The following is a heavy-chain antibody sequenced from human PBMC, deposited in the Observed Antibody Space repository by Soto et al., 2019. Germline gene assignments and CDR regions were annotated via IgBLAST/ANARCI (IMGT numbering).Heavy chain of an antibody. V-gene: IGHV3-7*04. CDR1: GFTFSRSW. CDR2: IKPDGSDK. J-gene: IGHJ4*02. CDR3: ARLRTTVTCDY. D-gene: IGHD4-17*01. Sequence: EVQLVESGGGLVQPGGSLRLSCAASGFTFSRSWMSWVRQAPGKGLEWVANIKPDGSDKNYVDTVKGRVTISRDNAKNSLYLQMNSLRAEDTAVYYCARLRTTVTCDYWGQGSLVIVSS.